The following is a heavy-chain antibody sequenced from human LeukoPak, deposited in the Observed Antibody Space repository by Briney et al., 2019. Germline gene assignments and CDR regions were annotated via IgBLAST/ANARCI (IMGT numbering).Heavy chain of an antibody. V-gene: IGHV4-38-2*02. D-gene: IGHD4-17*01. J-gene: IGHJ4*02. CDR3: ARLGTTVTPDY. CDR2: IYHSGST. CDR1: GYSISSHYY. Sequence: SETLSLTCTVSGYSISSHYYWGWIRQPPGKGLEWIASIYHSGSTYYNPSLKSRVTISVDTSKNQFSLNLISVTAADTAVYYCARLGTTVTPDYWGQGTLVTVSS.